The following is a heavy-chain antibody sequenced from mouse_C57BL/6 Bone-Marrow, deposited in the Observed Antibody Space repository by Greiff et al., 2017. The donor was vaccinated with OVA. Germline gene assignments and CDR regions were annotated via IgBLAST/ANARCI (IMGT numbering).Heavy chain of an antibody. J-gene: IGHJ4*01. CDR3: ARRSITTDAMDY. Sequence: VQLKQSGPELVKPGASVKIPCKASGYTFTDYNMDWVKQSHGKSLEWIGDINPNNGGTIYNQKFKGKATLTVDKSSSTAYMELRSLTSEDTAVYYCARRSITTDAMDYWGQGTSVTVSS. D-gene: IGHD1-1*01. V-gene: IGHV1-18*01. CDR1: GYTFTDYN. CDR2: INPNNGGT.